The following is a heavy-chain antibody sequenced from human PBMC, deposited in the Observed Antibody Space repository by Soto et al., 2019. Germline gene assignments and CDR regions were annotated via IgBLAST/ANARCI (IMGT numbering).Heavy chain of an antibody. CDR2: ITVNSGNT. J-gene: IGHJ4*02. CDR3: GRGLGGCWYNFSS. Sequence: QVQLVQSGVEVKKPGASVKVSCKASGYTFTSYGIGWVRQAPGQGLEWMGWITVNSGNTNYPQKLQGRVTMTTDTTPITAYMELRSLTPEETAVSYCGRGLGGCWYNFSSWSQGTLVTVSS. V-gene: IGHV1-18*01. D-gene: IGHD6-13*01. CDR1: GYTFTSYG.